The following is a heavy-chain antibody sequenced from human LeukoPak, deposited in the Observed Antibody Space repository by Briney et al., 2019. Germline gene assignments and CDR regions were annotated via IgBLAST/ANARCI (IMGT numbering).Heavy chain of an antibody. V-gene: IGHV4-38-2*01. Sequence: SETLSLTCSVSGYSISSNYYWGWIRQPPGKGLEWSGNIHHSGSTYYNPSLKSRVTISVDTSKNQFSLKLDSMTAADTAVYYCARHSISMTVTYYYDFWGQGILVTVSS. J-gene: IGHJ4*02. D-gene: IGHD3-22*01. CDR1: GYSISSNYY. CDR3: ARHSISMTVTYYYDF. CDR2: IHHSGST.